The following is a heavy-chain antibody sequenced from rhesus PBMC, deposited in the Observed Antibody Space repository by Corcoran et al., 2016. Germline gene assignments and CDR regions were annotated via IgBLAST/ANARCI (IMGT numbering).Heavy chain of an antibody. CDR2: INPYNCNT. V-gene: IGHV1S2*01. D-gene: IGHD3-28*01. CDR3: AREETFTMIVVITPRFDY. J-gene: IGHJ4*01. CDR1: GYTFTDYY. Sequence: QVQLVQSGAEVKKPGSSVKVSCKASGYTFTDYYMHWVRQAPRQGLAWMGWINPYNCNTKYAQKFQCRVTMTRDTSTSTAYMELSSLRSEDTAVYYCAREETFTMIVVITPRFDYWGQGVLVTVSS.